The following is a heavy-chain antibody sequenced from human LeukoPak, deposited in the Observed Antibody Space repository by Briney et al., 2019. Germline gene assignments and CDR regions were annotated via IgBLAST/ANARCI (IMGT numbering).Heavy chain of an antibody. J-gene: IGHJ4*02. CDR2: INTDGTVT. D-gene: IGHD6-19*01. CDR1: GFTFSKYC. CDR3: ATKQWLAPPPDS. V-gene: IGHV3-74*01. Sequence: GGSLRLSCAASGFTFSKYCMLWVRQAPGKGLESVSRINTDGTVTTYADSVKGRFTVSRDNADNTMFLQMNSVRDEDTAVYHCATKQWLAPPPDSWGQGTPVTVSS.